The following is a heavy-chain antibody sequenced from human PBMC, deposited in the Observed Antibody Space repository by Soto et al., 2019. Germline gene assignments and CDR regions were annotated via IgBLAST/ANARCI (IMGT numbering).Heavy chain of an antibody. CDR3: ARGSTDSYPGSRIFDL. D-gene: IGHD3-10*01. CDR1: GLTFGSRA. V-gene: IGHV3-23*01. J-gene: IGHJ4*02. Sequence: VGSLILSWVASGLTFGSRAMSWVRQAPGEGLQWVSTITDTGGDAKYADSVRGRFVISRDNSKKKLYLQMTSLTAEDSAMYYCARGSTDSYPGSRIFDLWGGGSMV. CDR2: ITDTGGDA.